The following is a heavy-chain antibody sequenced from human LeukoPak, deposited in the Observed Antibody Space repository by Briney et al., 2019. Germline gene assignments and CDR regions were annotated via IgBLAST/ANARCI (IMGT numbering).Heavy chain of an antibody. Sequence: SGTLSLTCAVYGGSFSGYYWSWIRQPPGKGLEWIGEINHSGSTNYNPSLKSRVTISVDTSKNQFSLKLSSVTAADTAVYYYARGRLYYYGSGSYFTPWGQGTLVTVSS. J-gene: IGHJ5*02. CDR2: INHSGST. D-gene: IGHD3-10*01. V-gene: IGHV4-34*01. CDR1: GGSFSGYY. CDR3: ARGRLYYYGSGSYFTP.